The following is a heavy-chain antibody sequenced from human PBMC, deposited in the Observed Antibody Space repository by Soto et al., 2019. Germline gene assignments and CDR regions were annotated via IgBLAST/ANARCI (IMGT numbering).Heavy chain of an antibody. CDR3: AGGVDYGDCGGSGYYGMDV. Sequence: QVQLVQSGAEVKKPGSSVKVSCKASGGTFSSYAISWVRQAPGQGLEWMGGIIPIFGTANYAQKFQGRVTITADAAARRACRGLRSLGSGDTAVYYCAGGVDYGDCGGSGYYGMDVWGQGTTVTVSS. J-gene: IGHJ6*02. V-gene: IGHV1-69*01. CDR2: IIPIFGTA. CDR1: GGTFSSYA. D-gene: IGHD4-17*01.